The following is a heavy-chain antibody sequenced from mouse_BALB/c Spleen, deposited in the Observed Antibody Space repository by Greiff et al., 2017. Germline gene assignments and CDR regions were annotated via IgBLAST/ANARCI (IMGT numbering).Heavy chain of an antibody. D-gene: IGHD2-4*01. CDR3: ARRGYDYDDAMDY. V-gene: IGHV5-12-1*01. Sequence: EVQLQKSGGGLVKPGGSLKLSCAASGFAFSSYDMSWVRQTPEKRLEWVAYISSGGGSTYYPDTVKGRFTISRDNAKNTLYLQMSSLKSEDTAMYYCARRGYDYDDAMDYWGQGTSVTVSS. CDR1: GFAFSSYD. J-gene: IGHJ4*01. CDR2: ISSGGGST.